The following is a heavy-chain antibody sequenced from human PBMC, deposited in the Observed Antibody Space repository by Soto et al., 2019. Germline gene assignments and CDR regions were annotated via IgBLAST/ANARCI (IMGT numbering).Heavy chain of an antibody. J-gene: IGHJ6*02. CDR1: GGTFSSYA. CDR3: ARESHEAVPWGSYYYYGMDV. Sequence: QVQLVQSGAEVKKPGSSVKVSCKASGGTFSSYAISWVRQAPGQGLEWMGGIIPISGTANYAQKFQGRVTITADESTSTAYMELSSLRSEDTAVYYCARESHEAVPWGSYYYYGMDVWGQGTTVTVSS. D-gene: IGHD2-15*01. V-gene: IGHV1-69*01. CDR2: IIPISGTA.